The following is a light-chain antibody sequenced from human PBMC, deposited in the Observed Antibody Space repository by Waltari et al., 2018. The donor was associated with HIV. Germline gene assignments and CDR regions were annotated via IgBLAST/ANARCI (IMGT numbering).Light chain of an antibody. CDR1: QDISNY. Sequence: DIQMTQSPSSLSASVGDRVGITCQASQDISNYLNWYQQKPGKAPKLLIYDASNLETGVPSRFSGSGSGTDFTFTISSLQPEDIATYYCQQYDNLPRTFGQGTKLEIK. V-gene: IGKV1-33*01. CDR3: QQYDNLPRT. CDR2: DAS. J-gene: IGKJ2*01.